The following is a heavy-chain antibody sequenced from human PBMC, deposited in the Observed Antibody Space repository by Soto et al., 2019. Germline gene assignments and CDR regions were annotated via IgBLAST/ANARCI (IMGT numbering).Heavy chain of an antibody. CDR2: IYHSGST. CDR1: GGSFSGYY. D-gene: IGHD7-27*01. J-gene: IGHJ4*02. Sequence: PSETLSLTCAIYGGSFSGYYWSWIRQPPGKGLEWIGEIYHSGSTSYNPSLKNRVSISLDTSKNQFSLELSSVTAADTAVYYCARPSNWGSLAHYFDSWAQGTLVPVSS. CDR3: ARPSNWGSLAHYFDS. V-gene: IGHV4-34*01.